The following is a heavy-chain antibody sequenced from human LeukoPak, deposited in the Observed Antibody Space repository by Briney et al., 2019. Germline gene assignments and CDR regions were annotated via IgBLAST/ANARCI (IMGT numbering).Heavy chain of an antibody. CDR2: IIPIFVTA. CDR1: GGTFSSYA. D-gene: IGHD4-17*01. CDR3: ARTKSTVTYYFDY. J-gene: IGHJ4*02. Sequence: ASVKVSCKASGGTFSSYAISWVRQAPGQGLEWMGGIIPIFVTANYAQKFQGRVTITTDESTSTAYMELSSLRSEDTAVYYCARTKSTVTYYFDYWGQGTLVTVSS. V-gene: IGHV1-69*05.